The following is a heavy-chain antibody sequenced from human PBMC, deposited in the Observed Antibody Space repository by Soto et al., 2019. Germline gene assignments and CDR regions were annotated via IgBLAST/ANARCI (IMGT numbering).Heavy chain of an antibody. V-gene: IGHV3-53*04. D-gene: IGHD5-18*01. Sequence: ASVKVSCAASGFTVSSNYMSWVRQAPGKGLEWVSVIYSGGSTYYADSVKGRFTISRHNSKNTLYLQMNSLRAEDTAVYYCARGSMVTHAFDIWGQGTMVTVSS. CDR3: ARGSMVTHAFDI. CDR2: IYSGGST. CDR1: GFTVSSNY. J-gene: IGHJ3*02.